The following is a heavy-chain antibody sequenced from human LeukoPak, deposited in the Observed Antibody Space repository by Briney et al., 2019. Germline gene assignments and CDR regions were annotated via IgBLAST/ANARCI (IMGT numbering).Heavy chain of an antibody. CDR1: GGTFSSYV. D-gene: IGHD6-19*01. CDR2: IIPIFGTA. CDR3: ASSELAVAAGRPLYYFDY. Sequence: ASVKVSCKASGGTFSSYVISWVRQAPGQGLEWMGGIIPIFGTANYAQKFQGRVTITADKSTSTAYMELSSLRSEDTAVYYCASSELAVAAGRPLYYFDYWGQGTLVTVSS. V-gene: IGHV1-69*06. J-gene: IGHJ4*02.